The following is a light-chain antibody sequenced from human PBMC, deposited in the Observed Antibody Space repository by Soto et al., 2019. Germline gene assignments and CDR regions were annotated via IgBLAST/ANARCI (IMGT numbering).Light chain of an antibody. CDR2: KAS. CDR3: QQYYTYSRT. CDR1: QGISSW. Sequence: DIQMTQSPSTLSASVGDRVTITCRASQGISSWLAWYQQKPGKAPDLLIYKASSLESGVPSRFSGSGSGTEFTLTISSLQPDDFATYYCQQYYTYSRTFGQGTKVEIK. J-gene: IGKJ1*01. V-gene: IGKV1-5*03.